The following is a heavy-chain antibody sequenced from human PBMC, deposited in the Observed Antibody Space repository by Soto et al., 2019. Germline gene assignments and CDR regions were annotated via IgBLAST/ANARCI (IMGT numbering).Heavy chain of an antibody. D-gene: IGHD3-10*01. CDR3: ARAGVPGIISYYYYYMDV. J-gene: IGHJ6*03. Sequence: QVQLQESGPGLVKPSQTLSLTCTVSGGSMTSGDYYWSWIRQHPGKGLEWIGYIYNSGSAYYNPSLNSRVTVSVDTSKNQFSLKLSSVTAADTAVYYCARAGVPGIISYYYYYMDVWGEGTTVTVSS. V-gene: IGHV4-31*03. CDR1: GGSMTSGDYY. CDR2: IYNSGSA.